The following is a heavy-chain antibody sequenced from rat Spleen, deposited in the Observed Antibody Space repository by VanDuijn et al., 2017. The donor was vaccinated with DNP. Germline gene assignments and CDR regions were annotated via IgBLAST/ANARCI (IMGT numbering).Heavy chain of an antibody. V-gene: IGHV3-1*01. J-gene: IGHJ1*01. CDR2: ISYSGTT. Sequence: EVQLQESGPGLVKPSQSLSLTCSVTGYSITHNYWGWILKFPGNKMEWIGHISYSGTTSYHPSLKSRISITRDTSKNQFFLQLSSVTTEDTATYYCARLDTYYGYSYYWFFDFWGPGTMVTVSS. D-gene: IGHD1-9*01. CDR3: ARLDTYYGYSYYWFFDF. CDR1: GYSITHNY.